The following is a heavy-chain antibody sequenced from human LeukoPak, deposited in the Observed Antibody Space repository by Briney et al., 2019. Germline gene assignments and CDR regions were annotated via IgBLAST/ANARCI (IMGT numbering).Heavy chain of an antibody. CDR2: MNPLSGNT. J-gene: IGHJ4*02. CDR3: VRSLAVDGTRAY. CDR1: GYSFVTPD. V-gene: IGHV1-8*02. D-gene: IGHD6-19*01. Sequence: ASVKVSCKASGYSFVTPDINWVRQAAGQGLEWMGWMNPLSGNTGCAQKFQGRVTMTRNTSTGTAYMELSSLRSEDTAVYYCVRSLAVDGTRAYWGQGTPVIVSS.